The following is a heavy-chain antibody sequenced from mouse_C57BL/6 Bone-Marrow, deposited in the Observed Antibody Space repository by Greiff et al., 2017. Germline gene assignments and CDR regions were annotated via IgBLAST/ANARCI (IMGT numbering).Heavy chain of an antibody. CDR3: ARDYYGNYERFAY. J-gene: IGHJ3*01. CDR2: IYPRSGNT. Sequence: VKLQESGAELARPGASVKLSFKASGYTFTSYGISWVKQRTGQGLEWIGEIYPRSGNTYYNEKFKGKATLTADKSSSTAYMELRSLTSEDSAVYFCARDYYGNYERFAYWGQGTLVTVSA. V-gene: IGHV1-81*01. D-gene: IGHD2-1*01. CDR1: GYTFTSYG.